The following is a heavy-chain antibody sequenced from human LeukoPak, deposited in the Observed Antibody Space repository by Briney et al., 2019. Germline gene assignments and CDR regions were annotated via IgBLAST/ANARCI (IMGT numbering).Heavy chain of an antibody. V-gene: IGHV5-10-1*01. CDR1: GYSFTSYW. CDR3: ARLDGAPRLGYVFDI. CDR2: IDPSDSYT. Sequence: GESLKISCKGSGYSFTSYWISWVRQMPGKGLEWMGRIDPSDSYTNYSPSFQGHVTISADKSISTAYLQWSSLKASDTAMYYCARLDGAPRLGYVFDIWGQGTMVTVSS. J-gene: IGHJ3*02. D-gene: IGHD4-17*01.